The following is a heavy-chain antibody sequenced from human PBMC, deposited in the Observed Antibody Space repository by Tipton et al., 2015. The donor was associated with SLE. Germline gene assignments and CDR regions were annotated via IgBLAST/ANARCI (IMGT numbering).Heavy chain of an antibody. CDR1: GASVSSYY. V-gene: IGHV4-59*02. CDR3: ARDHLPGGYYYYMDV. Sequence: TLSLTCTVSGASVSSYYWSWIRQPPGKGLEWIGFMYYTGTASYNPSLKSRVTMSVDTSKNQFSLKLSSVTAADTAVYYCARDHLPGGYYYYMDVWGKGTTVTVSS. J-gene: IGHJ6*03. D-gene: IGHD3-10*01. CDR2: MYYTGTA.